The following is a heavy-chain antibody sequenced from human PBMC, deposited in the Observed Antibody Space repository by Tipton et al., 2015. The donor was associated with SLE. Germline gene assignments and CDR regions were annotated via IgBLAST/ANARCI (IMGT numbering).Heavy chain of an antibody. CDR3: ARGEWYFDL. CDR2: INHSGST. Sequence: TLSLTCTVSGGSISSSSYYWSWIRQLPGKGLEWIGEINHSGSTNYNPSLKSRVTISVDTPKNQFSLKLSSVTAADTAVYYCARGEWYFDLWGRGTLVTVSS. CDR1: GGSISSSSYY. V-gene: IGHV4-39*07. D-gene: IGHD3-16*01. J-gene: IGHJ2*01.